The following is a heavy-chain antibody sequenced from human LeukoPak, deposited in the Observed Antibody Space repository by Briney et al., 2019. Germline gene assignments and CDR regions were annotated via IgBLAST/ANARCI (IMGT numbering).Heavy chain of an antibody. CDR1: GGTFSSYV. CDR3: ASVSGYDFWSGYSIMGD. J-gene: IGHJ4*02. V-gene: IGHV1-69*05. Sequence: SVKVSCKAFGGTFSSYVINWVRQAPGQGLEWMGGIIPIFGTANYAQKFQGRVTITTDESTSTAYMELSSLRSEDTAVYYCASVSGYDFWSGYSIMGDWGQGTLVTVSS. D-gene: IGHD3-3*01. CDR2: IIPIFGTA.